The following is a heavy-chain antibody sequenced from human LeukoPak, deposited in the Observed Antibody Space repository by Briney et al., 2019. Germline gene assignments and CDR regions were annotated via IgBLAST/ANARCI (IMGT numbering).Heavy chain of an antibody. Sequence: GGSLRLSCSASGFTFSSYIMHWARQAPGKGLEYVSAITSNGDTTYYADSVKGRVTISRDNSKNTLYLQVSSLRAEDTAVYYCVKDDSYYYDSSGRDSWGQGTLVTVSS. CDR3: VKDDSYYYDSSGRDS. CDR2: ITSNGDTT. D-gene: IGHD3-22*01. J-gene: IGHJ4*02. CDR1: GFTFSSYI. V-gene: IGHV3-64D*09.